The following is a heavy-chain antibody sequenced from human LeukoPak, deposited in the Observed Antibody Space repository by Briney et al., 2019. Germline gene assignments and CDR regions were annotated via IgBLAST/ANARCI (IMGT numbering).Heavy chain of an antibody. CDR2: VYRSGNT. CDR3: ARVKDFAYSFFDL. CDR1: GGSISQYY. J-gene: IGHJ2*01. Sequence: SETLSLTCTLSGGSISQYYWSWIRQPPGKGPEWIGYVYRSGNTDYNPSLKNRVTISVDTSKNHFSLNLTSVTAADTAVYYCARVKDFAYSFFDLWGRGTLVTVSS. V-gene: IGHV4-59*01.